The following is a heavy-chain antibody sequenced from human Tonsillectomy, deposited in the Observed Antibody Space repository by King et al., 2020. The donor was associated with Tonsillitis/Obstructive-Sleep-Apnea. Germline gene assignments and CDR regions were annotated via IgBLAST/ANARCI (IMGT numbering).Heavy chain of an antibody. J-gene: IGHJ5*02. CDR2: IYHSGST. CDR1: GDSINSTNW. Sequence: QLQESGPGLVKPSGTLSLTCAVSGDSINSTNWWSWVRQPPGKGLEGIGEIYHSGSTNYNPSLKSRVTISVDKSKNQFSLKLNSVTAADTAVYFCARGTGYCASTNCLGGWFDPWGQGTLVTVSS. D-gene: IGHD2-2*01. V-gene: IGHV4-4*02. CDR3: ARGTGYCASTNCLGGWFDP.